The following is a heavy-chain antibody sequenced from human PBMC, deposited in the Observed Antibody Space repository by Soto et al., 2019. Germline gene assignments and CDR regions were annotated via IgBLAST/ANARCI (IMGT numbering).Heavy chain of an antibody. J-gene: IGHJ6*02. CDR2: IIPIFGTA. V-gene: IGHV1-69*06. D-gene: IGHD3-10*01. CDR1: GGTFSSYA. Sequence: QVQLVQSGAAVKKPGSSVKVSCKASGGTFSSYAISWVRQAPGQVLEWLGGIIPIFGTANYAQKFQGRVTITADKSTSTAYMDLSSLRSEDTAVYYCARDRGHYYSYGMDVWGQGTTVTVSS. CDR3: ARDRGHYYSYGMDV.